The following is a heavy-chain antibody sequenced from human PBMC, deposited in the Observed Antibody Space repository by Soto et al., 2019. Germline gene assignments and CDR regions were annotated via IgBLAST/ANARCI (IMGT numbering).Heavy chain of an antibody. D-gene: IGHD4-17*01. V-gene: IGHV4-59*01. Sequence: QVQLQESGPGLVKPSETLSLTCTVSGGSISSYYWSWIRQPPGKGLEWIGYIYYSGSTNYNPSLKSRVTISVDTSKNQFSLKLSSVTAADTAVYYCARDKYGDYVGNFDYWGQGTLVTVSS. CDR2: IYYSGST. CDR1: GGSISSYY. CDR3: ARDKYGDYVGNFDY. J-gene: IGHJ4*02.